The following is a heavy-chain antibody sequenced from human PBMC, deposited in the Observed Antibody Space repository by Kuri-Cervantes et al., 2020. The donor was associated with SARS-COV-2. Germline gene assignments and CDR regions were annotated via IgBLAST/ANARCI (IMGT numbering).Heavy chain of an antibody. J-gene: IGHJ6*02. Sequence: GEPLKISCAAPGFTFSSYGMHWVRQAPGKGLEWVAVISYDGSNKYYADSVKGRFTISRDNSKNTLYLQMNSLRAEDTAVYYCAREVWFGELTSYYYGMDVWGQGTMVTVSS. V-gene: IGHV3-30*03. D-gene: IGHD3-10*01. CDR1: GFTFSSYG. CDR2: ISYDGSNK. CDR3: AREVWFGELTSYYYGMDV.